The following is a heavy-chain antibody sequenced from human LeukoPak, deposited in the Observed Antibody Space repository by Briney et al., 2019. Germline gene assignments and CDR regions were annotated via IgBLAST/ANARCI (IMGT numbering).Heavy chain of an antibody. D-gene: IGHD3-16*01. CDR1: GYTFTSYD. CDR2: MNPNSGNT. CDR3: ARESLPLGDAFDI. V-gene: IGHV1-8*01. J-gene: IGHJ3*02. Sequence: ASMKVSCKASGYTFTSYDINWVRQATGQGLEWMGWMNPNSGNTGYAQKFQGRVTMTRNTSISTAYMELSSLRSEDTAVYYCARESLPLGDAFDIWGQGTMVTVSS.